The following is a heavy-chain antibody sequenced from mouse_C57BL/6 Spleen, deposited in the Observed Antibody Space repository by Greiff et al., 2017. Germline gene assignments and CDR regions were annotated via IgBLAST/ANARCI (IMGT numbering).Heavy chain of an antibody. D-gene: IGHD1-1*01. J-gene: IGHJ2*01. CDR2: IYPGDGDT. CDR1: GYAFSSSW. Sequence: QVQLKESGPELVKPGASVKISCKASGYAFSSSWMNWVKQRPGKGLEWIGRIYPGDGDTNYNGKFKGKATLTADKSSSTAYMQLSSLTSEDSAVYFCAITVVATVDYWGQGTTLTVSS. V-gene: IGHV1-82*01. CDR3: AITVVATVDY.